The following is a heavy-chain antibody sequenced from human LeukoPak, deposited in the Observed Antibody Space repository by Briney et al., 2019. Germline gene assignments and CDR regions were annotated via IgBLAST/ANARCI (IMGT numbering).Heavy chain of an antibody. V-gene: IGHV3-53*01. CDR3: TSRRLNYEFGMDV. CDR1: GFAVSSHY. CDR2: IYGGGNT. Sequence: GGSLRLSCAASGFAVSSHYMSWVRQAPGKGLEWVSIIYGGGNTYYADSVRGRFTISRDNSKNTLYLQMNYLRAEDTAVYYRTSRRLNYEFGMDVWGKGTTVTVSS. J-gene: IGHJ6*04.